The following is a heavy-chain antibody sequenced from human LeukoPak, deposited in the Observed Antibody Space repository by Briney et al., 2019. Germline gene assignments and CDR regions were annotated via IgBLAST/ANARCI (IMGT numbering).Heavy chain of an antibody. CDR3: AREGGWIPYFDY. D-gene: IGHD6-19*01. CDR2: ISYDGSNK. CDR1: GFTFSSYA. V-gene: IGHV3-30*04. J-gene: IGHJ4*02. Sequence: PGGSLRLSCAASGFTFSSYAMHWVRQAPGKGLEWVAVISYDGSNKYYADSVKGRFTISRDNSKNTLYLQMNSLRAEDTAVYCCAREGGWIPYFDYWGQGTLVTVSS.